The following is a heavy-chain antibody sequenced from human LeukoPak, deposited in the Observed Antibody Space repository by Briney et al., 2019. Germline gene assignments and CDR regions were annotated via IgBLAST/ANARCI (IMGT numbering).Heavy chain of an antibody. Sequence: GGSLRLSCAASGFTLSSYVMHWVRQAPGEGLEWVSVTGHSGDPTYYADSVKGRFTISRDNSKNMLYLQMNSLRAEDTAVYYCSVMHRYYDGSGYWVQWGQGTLVTVSS. CDR2: TGHSGDPT. CDR1: GFTLSSYV. V-gene: IGHV3-23*01. D-gene: IGHD3-22*01. CDR3: SVMHRYYDGSGYWVQ. J-gene: IGHJ4*02.